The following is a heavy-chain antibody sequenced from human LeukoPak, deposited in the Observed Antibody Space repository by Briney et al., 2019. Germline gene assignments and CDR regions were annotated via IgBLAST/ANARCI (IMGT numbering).Heavy chain of an antibody. J-gene: IGHJ5*02. CDR2: IYHSGGT. Sequence: PSETLSLTCTVSGYSISSGYYWGWIRQPPGKGLVGSGSIYHSGGTSYNPPPIKRVTISVDTTNNQSSLKLSSVTAADTAVYYCARGVIVVVITLYNWFDPWGQGTLVTVSS. CDR3: ARGVIVVVITLYNWFDP. D-gene: IGHD3-22*01. V-gene: IGHV4-38-2*02. CDR1: GYSISSGYY.